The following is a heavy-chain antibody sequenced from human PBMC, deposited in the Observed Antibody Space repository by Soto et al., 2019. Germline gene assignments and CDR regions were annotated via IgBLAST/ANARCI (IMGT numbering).Heavy chain of an antibody. CDR3: ARDVSHGTRFYYYYGMDV. Sequence: SETLSLTCTVSGGSISSGDYYWSWIRQPPGKGLEWIGYIYYSGSTYYNPSLKSRVTISVDTSKNQFSLKLSSVTAADTAVYYRARDVSHGTRFYYYYGMDVWGQGTTVTVSS. V-gene: IGHV4-30-4*01. CDR2: IYYSGST. CDR1: GGSISSGDYY. J-gene: IGHJ6*02. D-gene: IGHD1-1*01.